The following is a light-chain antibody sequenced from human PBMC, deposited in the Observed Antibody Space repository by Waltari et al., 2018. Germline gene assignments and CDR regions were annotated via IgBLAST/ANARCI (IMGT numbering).Light chain of an antibody. CDR3: QQYYITPLS. CDR1: QSVLYSSDNRNY. J-gene: IGKJ4*01. CDR2: WAS. V-gene: IGKV4-1*01. Sequence: DIVMTQSPDSLAVSLGERATINCKSSQSVLYSSDNRNYLAWYQQKPGQPPNLLLYWASTRASGVPDRLSGSGSGTDFTLTISSLQAEDVAVYYCQQYYITPLSFGGGTKVEIK.